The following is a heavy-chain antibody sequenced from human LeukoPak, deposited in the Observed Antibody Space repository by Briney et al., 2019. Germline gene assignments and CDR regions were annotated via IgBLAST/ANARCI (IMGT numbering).Heavy chain of an antibody. J-gene: IGHJ4*02. CDR3: AKDLSEAGTKYFDY. V-gene: IGHV3-30*18. CDR2: ISLDGNNK. CDR1: GFTFSGKG. D-gene: IGHD6-13*01. Sequence: GGSLRLSCAASGFTFSGKGMHWVRQAPGKGLEWVAVISLDGNNKHYADSVKGRFTITRDNSKNTLYLQMNSLRTEDTAVYYCAKDLSEAGTKYFDYWGQGTLVTVSS.